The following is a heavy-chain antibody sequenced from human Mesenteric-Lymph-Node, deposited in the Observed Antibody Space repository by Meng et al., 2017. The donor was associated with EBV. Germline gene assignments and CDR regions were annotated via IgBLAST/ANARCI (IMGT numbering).Heavy chain of an antibody. D-gene: IGHD5-24*01. Sequence: QIHIGRSGAEGRKAGASVKVSCEAAGYRFNSYGISWVRQAPGQGLEWMGWMSPFNKNEKNEEKFQGRVTMTMDTATSTAFMEVRSLRSDDTAVYYCARDRDGYNGLDYWGQGTLVTVSS. V-gene: IGHV1-18*01. CDR1: GYRFNSYG. CDR3: ARDRDGYNGLDY. J-gene: IGHJ4*02. CDR2: MSPFNKNE.